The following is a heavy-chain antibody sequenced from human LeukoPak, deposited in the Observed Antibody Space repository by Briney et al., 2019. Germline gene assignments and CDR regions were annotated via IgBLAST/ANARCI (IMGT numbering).Heavy chain of an antibody. D-gene: IGHD6-19*01. Sequence: PGGSLRLSCAASGFTFSSYAMSWVRQAPGNGLEWVSAISGSGGSTYYADSVKGRFTISRDNSKNTLYLQMNSLRAEDTAVYYCAKDSYSSGWQEFDYWGQGTLVTVSS. CDR3: AKDSYSSGWQEFDY. CDR2: ISGSGGST. V-gene: IGHV3-23*01. J-gene: IGHJ4*02. CDR1: GFTFSSYA.